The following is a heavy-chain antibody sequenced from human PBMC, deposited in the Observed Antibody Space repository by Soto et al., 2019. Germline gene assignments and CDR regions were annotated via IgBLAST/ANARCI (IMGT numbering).Heavy chain of an antibody. CDR1: GYSINSDYY. J-gene: IGHJ4*02. CDR3: AKKGYYPSGKINLFDS. V-gene: IGHV4-38-2*01. CDR2: VDHSGRT. Sequence: KTSETLSLTCAVYGYSINSDYYWGWIRQPPGKGLEWIGSVDHSGRTYYSPSLRSRLTIFIDTSKNQFSLRLTSVTAADTAMYFCAKKGYYPSGKINLFDSWGPGTLVTVSS. D-gene: IGHD3-10*01.